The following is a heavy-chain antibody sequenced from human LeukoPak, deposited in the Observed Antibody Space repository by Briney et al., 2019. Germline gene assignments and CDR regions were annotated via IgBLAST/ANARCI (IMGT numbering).Heavy chain of an antibody. CDR2: ISSSSSYI. V-gene: IGHV3-21*01. CDR3: ARLSGIAVAGTRVYGMDV. D-gene: IGHD6-19*01. CDR1: GFTFSSYS. Sequence: PGGSLRLSCAASGFTFSSYSMNWVCQAPGKGLEWVSSISSSSSYIYYADSVKGRFTISRDNAKNSLYLQMNSLRAEDTAVYYCARLSGIAVAGTRVYGMDVWGQGTTVTVSS. J-gene: IGHJ6*02.